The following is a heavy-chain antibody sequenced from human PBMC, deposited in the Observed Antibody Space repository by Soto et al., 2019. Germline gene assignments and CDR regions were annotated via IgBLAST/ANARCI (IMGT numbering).Heavy chain of an antibody. D-gene: IGHD1-20*01. V-gene: IGHV3-49*04. CDR1: GFTFGDYA. Sequence: SLRLSCTASGFTFGDYAMSWVRQAPGKGLEWVGFIRSKAYGGTTEYAASVKGRFTISRDDSKSIAYLQMNSLKTEDTAVYYCTRDRALHKWNGSFDYWGQGTLVTV. CDR3: TRDRALHKWNGSFDY. J-gene: IGHJ4*02. CDR2: IRSKAYGGTT.